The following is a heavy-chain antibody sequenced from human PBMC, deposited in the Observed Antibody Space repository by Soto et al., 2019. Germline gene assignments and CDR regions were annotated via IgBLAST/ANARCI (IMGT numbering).Heavy chain of an antibody. V-gene: IGHV4-34*01. CDR3: ARVNYDFWSGYRFGFFDY. J-gene: IGHJ4*02. CDR2: INHSGST. Sequence: PSETLSLTCAVYGGSFSGYYWSWIRQPPGKGLEWIGEINHSGSTNYNPSLKSRVTISVDTSKNQFSLKLGSVTAADTAVYYCARVNYDFWSGYRFGFFDYWGQGTLVTVSS. CDR1: GGSFSGYY. D-gene: IGHD3-3*01.